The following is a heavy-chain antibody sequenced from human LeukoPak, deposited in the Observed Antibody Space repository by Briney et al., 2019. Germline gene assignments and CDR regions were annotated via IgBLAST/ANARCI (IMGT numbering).Heavy chain of an antibody. Sequence: GESLRLSCAASGFTFTSYAMNWVRQAPGKGLEWVAAISGSGITTYYADSVKGRFTISRDNSKNTLYLQMNSLRAEDTAVYYCAKGIYSSGWSYFDYWGHGTLVTVSS. J-gene: IGHJ4*01. CDR3: AKGIYSSGWSYFDY. V-gene: IGHV3-23*01. D-gene: IGHD6-19*01. CDR2: ISGSGITT. CDR1: GFTFTSYA.